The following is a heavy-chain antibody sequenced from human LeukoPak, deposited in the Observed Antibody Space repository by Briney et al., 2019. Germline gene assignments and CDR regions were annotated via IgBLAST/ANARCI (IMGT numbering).Heavy chain of an antibody. CDR1: GXTFSDYY. J-gene: IGHJ4*02. V-gene: IGHV3-11*03. CDR2: ISPTSTTA. Sequence: GGSLRLSCAASGXTFSDYYVSWFAQAPGKGLEWLSYISPTSTTATYADSVKGRFTISRDNAKNSLYLQMNSLRAEDTAVYYCARLGTIAAAGSPDYWGQGTLVTVSS. D-gene: IGHD6-13*01. CDR3: ARLGTIAAAGSPDY.